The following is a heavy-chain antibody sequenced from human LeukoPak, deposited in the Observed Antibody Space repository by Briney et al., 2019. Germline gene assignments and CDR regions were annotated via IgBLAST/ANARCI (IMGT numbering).Heavy chain of an antibody. J-gene: IGHJ4*02. CDR1: GVSISSSSYY. CDR2: IYYSGST. Sequence: PSETLSLTCTVSGVSISSSSYYWGWIRQPPGKGLEWIGSIYYSGSTYYNPSLKSRVTISVDTSKNQFSLKLSSVTAADTAVYYCARFDYLWAFDYWGQGTLVAVSS. CDR3: ARFDYLWAFDY. D-gene: IGHD3-16*01. V-gene: IGHV4-39*01.